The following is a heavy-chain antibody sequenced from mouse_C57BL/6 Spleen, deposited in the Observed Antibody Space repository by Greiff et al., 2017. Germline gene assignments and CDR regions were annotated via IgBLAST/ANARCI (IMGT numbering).Heavy chain of an antibody. CDR1: GYTFTSYW. Sequence: VQLQQPGAELVKPGASVKLSCKASGYTFTSYWMHWVKQRPGRGLEWIGWFDPNSGGTKYNEKFKSKATLTVDKPTSTAYMQGSSLTSEDSAVYYGAREEATPRGIDYWGQGTSVTVSS. CDR2: FDPNSGGT. J-gene: IGHJ4*01. V-gene: IGHV1-72*01. D-gene: IGHD3-2*02. CDR3: AREEATPRGIDY.